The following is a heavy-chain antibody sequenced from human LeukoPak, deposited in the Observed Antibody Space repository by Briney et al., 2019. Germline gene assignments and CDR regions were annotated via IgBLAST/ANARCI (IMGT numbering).Heavy chain of an antibody. J-gene: IGHJ6*02. CDR2: ISSSSSYI. CDR1: GFTFSSYS. V-gene: IGHV3-21*01. Sequence: PGGSLRLSCAASGFTFSSYSMNWVRQAPGKGLEWVSSISSSSSYIYYADSVKGRFTISRDNAKNSLYLQMNSLRAEDTAVYYCARVRYCSSTSCYTAYYYYGMDVWGQGTTVTVSS. CDR3: ARVRYCSSTSCYTAYYYYGMDV. D-gene: IGHD2-2*02.